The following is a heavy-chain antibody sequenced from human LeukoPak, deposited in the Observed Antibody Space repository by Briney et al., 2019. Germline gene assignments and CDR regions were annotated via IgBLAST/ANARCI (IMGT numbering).Heavy chain of an antibody. CDR1: GFTFSSYS. CDR2: ISSSSSYI. D-gene: IGHD3-10*01. J-gene: IGHJ4*02. Sequence: GGSLRLSYAASGFTFSSYSMNWVRQAPGKGLEWVSCISSSSSYIYYADSVKGRFTIPRDNAKNSLYLQMNSLRAEDTAVYYCARDYNYCGSGSPRTFDYWGQGTLVTVSS. V-gene: IGHV3-21*01. CDR3: ARDYNYCGSGSPRTFDY.